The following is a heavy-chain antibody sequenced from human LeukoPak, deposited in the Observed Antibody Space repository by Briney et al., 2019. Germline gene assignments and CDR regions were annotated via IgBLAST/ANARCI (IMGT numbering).Heavy chain of an antibody. Sequence: SETLSLTCSVSGGSMSSSSFYWAWIRQSPGKGLEWIGSIYYSGNIHYNLSLKSRVTISVDTSKNQFSLKLDSVTAADTAVYYCARQGDYAWGSFLPTWFDPWGQGTLVTVSS. CDR1: GGSMSSSSFY. V-gene: IGHV4-39*01. CDR2: IYYSGNI. D-gene: IGHD3-16*01. J-gene: IGHJ5*02. CDR3: ARQGDYAWGSFLPTWFDP.